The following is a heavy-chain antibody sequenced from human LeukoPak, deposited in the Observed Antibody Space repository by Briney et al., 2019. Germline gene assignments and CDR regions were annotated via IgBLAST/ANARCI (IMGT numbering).Heavy chain of an antibody. V-gene: IGHV4-34*01. CDR2: INHSGST. CDR3: AAEGAAGGDYFDY. Sequence: SETLSLTCTVSGGSISPYYWSWLRQPPGKGLEWIGEINHSGSTNYNPSLKSRVTISVDTSKNQFSLKLSSVTAADTAVYYCAAEGAAGGDYFDYWGQGTLVTVSS. CDR1: GGSISPYY. D-gene: IGHD3-16*01. J-gene: IGHJ4*02.